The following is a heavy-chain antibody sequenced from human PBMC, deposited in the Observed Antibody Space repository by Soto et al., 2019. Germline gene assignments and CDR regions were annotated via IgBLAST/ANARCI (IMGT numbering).Heavy chain of an antibody. J-gene: IGHJ5*02. D-gene: IGHD2-2*01. CDR3: ARLVVVAPVANA. Sequence: PSETLSLTCSVSGGSISYNSYYCGWIRQPPGKGLESVGGIFYTGTTYYSPSLKDRVTISVDTSKHSFSLNLTSVTAADTAVYFCARLVVVAPVANAWGQGTLVTVSS. CDR2: IFYTGTT. CDR1: GGSISYNSYY. V-gene: IGHV4-39*02.